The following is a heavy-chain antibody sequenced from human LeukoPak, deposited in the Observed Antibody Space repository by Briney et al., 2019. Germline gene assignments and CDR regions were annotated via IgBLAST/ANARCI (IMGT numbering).Heavy chain of an antibody. CDR1: GFTFSSYA. D-gene: IGHD3-22*01. V-gene: IGHV3-73*01. CDR2: VRSKASNYAT. CDR3: ARHTTSGQYSGGAFDI. J-gene: IGHJ3*02. Sequence: GGSLRLSCAASGFTFSSYAMSWVRQAPGKGLEWVGRVRSKASNYATAYAASVKGRFTISRDDSKNTAYLQMNSLTTEDTAIYFCARHTTSGQYSGGAFDIWGQGTLVTVSS.